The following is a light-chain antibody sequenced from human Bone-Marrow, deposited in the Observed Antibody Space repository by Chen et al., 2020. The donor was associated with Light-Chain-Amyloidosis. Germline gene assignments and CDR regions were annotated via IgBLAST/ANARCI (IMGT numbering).Light chain of an antibody. CDR2: DAS. CDR1: QDIRKF. V-gene: IGKV1-33*01. CDR3: QQYHNLPPWT. J-gene: IGKJ1*01. Sequence: DIQMTQSPSSLSASVGDRVTITCQATQDIRKFVHWYQQKPGKAPRLLIYDASVLEAGVPSRFSGGGAGTDVTLPISSLQPEDIATYYCQQYHNLPPWTFGHGTKVEIK.